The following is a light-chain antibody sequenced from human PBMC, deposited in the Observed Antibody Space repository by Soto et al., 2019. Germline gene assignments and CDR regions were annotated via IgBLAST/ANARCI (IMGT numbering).Light chain of an antibody. J-gene: IGLJ1*01. CDR3: EACDDRQKGLV. CDR1: SSNIGSNT. CDR2: NNN. V-gene: IGLV1-44*01. Sequence: QSVLTQPPSASGTPGQRVTISCSGSSSNIGSNTVNWYQQLPGTAPKLLIYNNNQRPSGVPDRFSGSKSGTAASLAISGLHAEDAADYYCEACDDRQKGLVFGTGAKLPVL.